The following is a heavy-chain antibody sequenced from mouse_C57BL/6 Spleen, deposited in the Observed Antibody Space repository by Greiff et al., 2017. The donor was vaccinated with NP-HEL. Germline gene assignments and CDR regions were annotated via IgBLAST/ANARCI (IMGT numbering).Heavy chain of an antibody. Sequence: QVQLQQSGPELVKPGASVKLSCKASGYTFTSYDINWVKQRPGQGLEWIGWIYPRDGSTKYNEKFKGKATWTVDTSSSTAYMELHSLTSEDSAVYFCARSGGSSPFAYWGQGTLVTVSA. V-gene: IGHV1-85*01. J-gene: IGHJ3*01. D-gene: IGHD1-1*01. CDR1: GYTFTSYD. CDR2: IYPRDGST. CDR3: ARSGGSSPFAY.